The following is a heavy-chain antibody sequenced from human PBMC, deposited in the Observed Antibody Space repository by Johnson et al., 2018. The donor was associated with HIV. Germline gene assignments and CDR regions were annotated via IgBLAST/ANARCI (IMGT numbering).Heavy chain of an antibody. Sequence: VQLVESGGGLVKPGGSLRLSCAASGFTFSSSAMHWVRQAPGKGLEWVSYISSSGGTIYNADSVKGRFTISREHSKSTLNLQMNNLRAEDTAVYYCAKVYGGNSYDAFDLWGQGTMVTVSS. CDR1: GFTFSSSA. CDR2: ISSSGGTI. V-gene: IGHV3-48*01. J-gene: IGHJ3*01. D-gene: IGHD4-23*01. CDR3: AKVYGGNSYDAFDL.